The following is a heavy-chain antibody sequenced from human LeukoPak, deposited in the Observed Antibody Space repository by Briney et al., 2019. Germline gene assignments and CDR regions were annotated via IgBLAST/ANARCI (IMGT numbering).Heavy chain of an antibody. CDR3: ARVSGYSYGYPRYYYYYYMDV. CDR1: GGSFSGYY. V-gene: IGHV4-34*01. CDR2: INHSGST. D-gene: IGHD5-18*01. J-gene: IGHJ6*03. Sequence: PSETLSLTCAVYGGSFSGYYWSWIRQPPGKGLEWIGEINHSGSTNYNPSLKSRVTISVDTSKNQFSLKLSSVTAADTAVYYCARVSGYSYGYPRYYYYYYMDVWGKGTTVTVSS.